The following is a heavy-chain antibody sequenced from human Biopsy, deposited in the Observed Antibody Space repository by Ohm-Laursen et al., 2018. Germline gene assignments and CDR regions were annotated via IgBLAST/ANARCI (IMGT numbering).Heavy chain of an antibody. CDR2: IFAGGGRT. CDR1: GLNIGTNY. V-gene: IGHV3-53*01. CDR3: AREGRDY. J-gene: IGHJ4*02. Sequence: LRLSCAASGLNIGTNYMTWVRQAPGKGLDWVSIIFAGGGRTYYADSVKGRFTISRDKSKNTLYLQMNNLTAEDTAVYYCAREGRDYWGRGTLVTVSS.